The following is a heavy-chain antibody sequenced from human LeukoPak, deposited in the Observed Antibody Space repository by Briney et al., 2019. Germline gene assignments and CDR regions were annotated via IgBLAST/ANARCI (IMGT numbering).Heavy chain of an antibody. CDR3: ARVRRQLHARELNPGITDYYYYMDV. CDR1: GGSISSHY. CDR2: IYYSGST. D-gene: IGHD1-26*01. J-gene: IGHJ6*03. Sequence: SETLSLTCTVSGGSISSHYWSWMRQPPGKGREWIGYIYYSGSTNYNPSLKSRVTISVDTSKNQFSLKLSSVTAADTAVYYCARVRRQLHARELNPGITDYYYYMDVWGKGTTVTVSS. V-gene: IGHV4-59*11.